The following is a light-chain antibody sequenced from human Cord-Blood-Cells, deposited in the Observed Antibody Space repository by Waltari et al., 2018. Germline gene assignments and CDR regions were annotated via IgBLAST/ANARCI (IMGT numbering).Light chain of an antibody. CDR2: WAS. J-gene: IGKJ2*01. V-gene: IGKV4-1*01. Sequence: DIVMTQSPDSLAVSLGERATINFKSSQSVLYSSNNKNYLAWYQQKPGQPPKLLIYWASTRESGVPDRFSGSGYGTDFTLTISSLQAEDVAVYYCQQYYSTPQTFGQGTKLEIK. CDR3: QQYYSTPQT. CDR1: QSVLYSSNNKNY.